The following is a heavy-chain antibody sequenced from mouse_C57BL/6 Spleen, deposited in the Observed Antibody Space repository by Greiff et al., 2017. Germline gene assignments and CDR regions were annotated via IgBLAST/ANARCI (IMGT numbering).Heavy chain of an antibody. J-gene: IGHJ2*01. CDR1: GYTFTSYW. CDR3: ARYHYYGSGYDY. CDR2: INPSNGGT. Sequence: QVQLQQPGTELVMPGASVKLSCKASGYTFTSYWLHWVKQRPGQGLEWIGNINPSNGGTNYNEKFKSKATVTVDKSSSTAYMQLSSLTSEDSAVYYCARYHYYGSGYDYWGQGTTLTVSS. D-gene: IGHD1-1*01. V-gene: IGHV1-53*01.